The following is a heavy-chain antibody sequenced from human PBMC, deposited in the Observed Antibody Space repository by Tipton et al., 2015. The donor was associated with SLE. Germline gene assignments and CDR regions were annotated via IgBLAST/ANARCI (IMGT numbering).Heavy chain of an antibody. Sequence: TLSLTCTVSGGSVSSGNYYWGWIRQSPGKGLEWIGSIYYGGNIYYNPSLKSRVTISLDTSKNLFSLNLNSVTAADTAAYYCARQVSIFGRFDYWGQGTLVTVSS. V-gene: IGHV4-39*07. CDR3: ARQVSIFGRFDY. D-gene: IGHD3-3*01. CDR2: IYYGGNI. J-gene: IGHJ4*02. CDR1: GGSVSSGNYY.